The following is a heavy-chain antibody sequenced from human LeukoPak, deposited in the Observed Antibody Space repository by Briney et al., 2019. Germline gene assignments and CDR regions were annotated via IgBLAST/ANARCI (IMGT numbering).Heavy chain of an antibody. D-gene: IGHD6-19*01. J-gene: IGHJ4*02. CDR2: IRYDGSNK. V-gene: IGHV3-30*02. CDR3: AKDRREYSSGWYLDY. CDR1: GFTFSSYG. Sequence: PGGSLRLSRAASGFTFSSYGMHWVRQAPGKGLEWVAFIRYDGSNKYYADSVKGRFTISRDNSKNTLYLQMNSLRAEDTAVYYCAKDRREYSSGWYLDYWGQGTLVTVSS.